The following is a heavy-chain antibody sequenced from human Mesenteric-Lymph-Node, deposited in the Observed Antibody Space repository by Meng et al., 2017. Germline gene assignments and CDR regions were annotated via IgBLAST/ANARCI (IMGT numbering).Heavy chain of an antibody. Sequence: GQRQEPGPGLVKPSGPLSLTCGVSGVSISSNIRWTWVRPPPGKGLEWIGDIDDSGSTNYNPSLNSRISISLDKSKNHFSLKVNSVTAADTAVYYCARGKQDAWELLAYWGQGALVTVSS. D-gene: IGHD1-26*01. CDR2: IDDSGST. CDR1: GVSISSNIR. V-gene: IGHV4-4*02. CDR3: ARGKQDAWELLAY. J-gene: IGHJ4*02.